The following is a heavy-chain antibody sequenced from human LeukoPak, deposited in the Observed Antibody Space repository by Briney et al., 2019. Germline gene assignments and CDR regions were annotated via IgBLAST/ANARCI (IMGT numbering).Heavy chain of an antibody. CDR2: IFYSGST. V-gene: IGHV4-39*07. J-gene: IGHJ6*03. Sequence: SETLSLTCTVSSGSISASNYYWGWVRQPPGKALEWIGNIFYSGSTYYSPSLKSRVTVSLDTSRNQFSLKLNSVTAADTAVYYCARVPLWFGEVDYYYSYMDVWGKGTTVTVSS. CDR3: ARVPLWFGEVDYYYSYMDV. D-gene: IGHD3-10*01. CDR1: SGSISASNYY.